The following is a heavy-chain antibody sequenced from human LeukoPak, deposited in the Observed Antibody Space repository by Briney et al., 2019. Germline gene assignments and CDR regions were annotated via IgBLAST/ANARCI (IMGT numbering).Heavy chain of an antibody. D-gene: IGHD6-19*01. V-gene: IGHV4-39*01. CDR3: ARIMPQYSSGWRPHGAFDI. CDR1: GGSISSSSHY. CDR2: IYYSGST. Sequence: PSETLSLTCTVSGGSISSSSHYWGWIRQPPGKGLEWIGSIYYSGSTFYNSSLKSRVTISVDTSKNQLSLKLRSVTAADTAVYYCARIMPQYSSGWRPHGAFDIWGQGTMVTVSS. J-gene: IGHJ3*02.